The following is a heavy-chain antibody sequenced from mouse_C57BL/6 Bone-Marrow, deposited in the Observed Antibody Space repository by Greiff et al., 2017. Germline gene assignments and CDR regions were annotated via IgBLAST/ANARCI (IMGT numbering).Heavy chain of an antibody. CDR1: GFNIKDYN. V-gene: IGHV14-2*01. D-gene: IGHD2-1*01. J-gene: IGHJ3*01. Sequence: EVQLQQSGAELVKPGASVKLSCTASGFNIKDYNMHWVKQRTEQGLEWIGWIDPADGETKYAPKFQGKATITADTSSNTDYLHLISLTSEDTAFYYCALDLLWPGGFAYWGQGTLVTVSA. CDR3: ALDLLWPGGFAY. CDR2: IDPADGET.